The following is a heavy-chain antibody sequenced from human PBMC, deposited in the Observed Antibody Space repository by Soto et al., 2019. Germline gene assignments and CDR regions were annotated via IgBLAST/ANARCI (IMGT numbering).Heavy chain of an antibody. Sequence: SETLSLTSIVSGGSISISSYYWGWIRQPPGKGLEWIGYIYHSGSTYYNPSLKSRVTISVDRSKNQFSLKLSSVTAADTAVYYCARTPDIWGQGTMVT. CDR1: GGSISISSYY. CDR3: ARTPDI. J-gene: IGHJ3*02. CDR2: IYHSGST. V-gene: IGHV4-39*07.